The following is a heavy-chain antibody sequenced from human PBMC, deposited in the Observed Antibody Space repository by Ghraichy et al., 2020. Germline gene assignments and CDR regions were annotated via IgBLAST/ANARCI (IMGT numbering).Heavy chain of an antibody. J-gene: IGHJ4*02. CDR1: GYSISSGYY. Sequence: SETLSLTCAVSGYSISSGYYWGWIRQPPGKGLEWIGSIYHSVSTYYNPSLKSRVTISVDTSKNQFSLKLSSVTAADTAVYYCARVSRSSGWYFWGQGTLVTVSS. D-gene: IGHD6-19*01. V-gene: IGHV4-38-2*01. CDR2: IYHSVST. CDR3: ARVSRSSGWYF.